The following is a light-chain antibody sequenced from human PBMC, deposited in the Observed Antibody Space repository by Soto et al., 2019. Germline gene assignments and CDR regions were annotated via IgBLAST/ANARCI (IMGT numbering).Light chain of an antibody. CDR1: QSVSNNY. CDR2: GAS. J-gene: IGKJ1*01. V-gene: IGKV3-20*01. Sequence: EIVLTQSPGTLSLSPGEIATIRCRDSQSVSNNYLAWYQQKPGQAPKLIIYGASNRATGIPDRFSGSRSGTECTLTISSLQPEDVATYYCLQHNSFPRTFGQGTKVDIK. CDR3: LQHNSFPRT.